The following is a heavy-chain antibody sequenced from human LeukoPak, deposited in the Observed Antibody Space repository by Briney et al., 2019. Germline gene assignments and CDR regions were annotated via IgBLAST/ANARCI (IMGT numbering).Heavy chain of an antibody. Sequence: GGSLRLSCAASGFSFDTNWMNWVRQFPGGGLEWVANIKPDGSAEYYVDSVKGRFTISRDNVKNLVYLQLNSLRTEDTAVYYCSGRSGFSSIYWGQGTLVTVSS. D-gene: IGHD2-2*01. J-gene: IGHJ4*02. CDR2: IKPDGSAE. CDR1: GFSFDTNW. CDR3: SGRSGFSSIY. V-gene: IGHV3-7*01.